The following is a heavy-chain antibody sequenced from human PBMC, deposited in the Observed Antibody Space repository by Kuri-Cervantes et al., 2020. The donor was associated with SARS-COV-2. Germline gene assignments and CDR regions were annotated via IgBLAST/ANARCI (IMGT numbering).Heavy chain of an antibody. CDR1: GGSVRNSSYY. Sequence: SETLSLTCSVSGGSVRNSSYYWGWIRQPPGKGLEWIGRIYTSGSTNYNPSLKSRVTMSVDTSKNQFSLKLSSVTAADTAVYYCARVNWGFDYWGQGTLVTVSS. V-gene: IGHV4-39*07. CDR2: IYTSGST. J-gene: IGHJ4*02. D-gene: IGHD7-27*01. CDR3: ARVNWGFDY.